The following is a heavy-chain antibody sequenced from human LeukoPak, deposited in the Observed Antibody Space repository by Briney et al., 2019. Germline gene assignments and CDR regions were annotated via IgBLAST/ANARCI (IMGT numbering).Heavy chain of an antibody. CDR2: ISSSSSYI. Sequence: GGSLRLSCAASGFTFSSYSMNWVRQAPGKGLEWVSSISSSSSYIYYADSVKGRFTISRDNAKNSLYLQMNSLRAEDTAVYYCAKCESVAGTWNYWGQGTLVTVSS. J-gene: IGHJ4*02. V-gene: IGHV3-21*01. CDR1: GFTFSSYS. D-gene: IGHD6-19*01. CDR3: AKCESVAGTWNY.